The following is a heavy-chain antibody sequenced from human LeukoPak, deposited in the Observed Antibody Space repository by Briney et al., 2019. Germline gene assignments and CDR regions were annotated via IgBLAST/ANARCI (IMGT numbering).Heavy chain of an antibody. CDR1: GGTFSSYA. V-gene: IGHV1-69*05. CDR2: IIPIFGTA. D-gene: IGHD2-2*03. J-gene: IGHJ6*03. Sequence: ASVKVSCKASGGTFSSYAISWVRQAPGQGLERMGGIIPIFGTANDAQKFQGRVTITTDESTSTAYMELSSLRSEDTAVYYCARSRGMGIVVVPAIYMDVWGKGTTVTVSS. CDR3: ARSRGMGIVVVPAIYMDV.